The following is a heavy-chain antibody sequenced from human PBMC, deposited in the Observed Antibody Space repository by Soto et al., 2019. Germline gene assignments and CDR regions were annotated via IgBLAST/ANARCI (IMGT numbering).Heavy chain of an antibody. D-gene: IGHD2-15*01. Sequence: SETLSLTCTVSGTSVTSYSYYWNWIRQPPGKGLEWIGYVFESENTKYNTSLKSRVSISVDTSKNQFALTLTSVTAADTAVYYCTRARIRMIAYYWGPGTLVTVSS. CDR1: GTSVTSYSYY. V-gene: IGHV4-61*01. CDR3: TRARIRMIAYY. J-gene: IGHJ4*02. CDR2: VFESENT.